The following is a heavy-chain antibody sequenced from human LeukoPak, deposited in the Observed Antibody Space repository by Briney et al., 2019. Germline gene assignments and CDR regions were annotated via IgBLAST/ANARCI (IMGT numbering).Heavy chain of an antibody. D-gene: IGHD3-10*01. CDR1: GFTFSSYG. Sequence: PGGSLRLSCAASGFTFSSYGMHWVRQAPGKGLEWVSYISSSSSTIYYADSVKGRFTISRDNAKNSLYLQMNSLRDEDTAVYYCARDRDSTYYYGMDVWGQGTTVTVSS. J-gene: IGHJ6*02. CDR3: ARDRDSTYYYGMDV. CDR2: ISSSSSTI. V-gene: IGHV3-48*02.